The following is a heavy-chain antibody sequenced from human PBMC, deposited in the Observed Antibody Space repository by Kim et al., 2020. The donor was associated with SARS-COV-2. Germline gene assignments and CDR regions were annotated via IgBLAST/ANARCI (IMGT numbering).Heavy chain of an antibody. CDR2: ISYDGSNK. V-gene: IGHV3-30*18. J-gene: IGHJ6*02. D-gene: IGHD5-18*01. CDR1: GFTFSSYG. Sequence: GSLRLSCAASGFTFSSYGMHWVRQAPGKGLEWVAVISYDGSNKYYADSVKGRFTISRDNSKNTLYLQMNSLRAEDTAVYYCAKDLAIQLFFGYYYGMDVWGQGTTVTVSS. CDR3: AKDLAIQLFFGYYYGMDV.